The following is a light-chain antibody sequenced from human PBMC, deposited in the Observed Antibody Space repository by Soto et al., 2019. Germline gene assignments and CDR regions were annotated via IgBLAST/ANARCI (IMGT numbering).Light chain of an antibody. Sequence: QSALTQPASVSGSPGQSITISCTGTSSDVGGYNDVSWYQQHPGKAPKLMIYDVSNRPSGVSNRFSGSKSDNTAALTISGPQAEDEAVYYCSSYTTRTTGVFGGGTKVTVL. J-gene: IGLJ3*02. CDR3: SSYTTRTTGV. CDR2: DVS. V-gene: IGLV2-14*01. CDR1: SSDVGGYND.